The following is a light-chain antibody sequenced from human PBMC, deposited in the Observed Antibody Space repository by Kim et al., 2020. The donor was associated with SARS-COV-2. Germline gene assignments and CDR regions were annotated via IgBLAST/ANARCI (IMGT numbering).Light chain of an antibody. CDR2: SSS. Sequence: EIVLTQSPGTLSLSPGERATLSCRASQSVGISYLAWYQQKPGQAPRLLIYSSSSRATGIPDRFTGSGSETDFTLTISRLEPEDFAVYYCQQYVSSPYTFGQGTKLEI. J-gene: IGKJ2*01. CDR1: QSVGISY. CDR3: QQYVSSPYT. V-gene: IGKV3-20*01.